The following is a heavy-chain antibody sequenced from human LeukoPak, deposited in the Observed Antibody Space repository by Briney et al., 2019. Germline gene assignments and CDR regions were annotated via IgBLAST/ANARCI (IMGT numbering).Heavy chain of an antibody. V-gene: IGHV3-21*01. D-gene: IGHD4-17*01. Sequence: PGGSLRLSCAASGFTFSSYSMNWVRQAPGKGLEWVSSISSSSSYIYYADSVKGRFTISRDNAKNSLYLQMNSLRAEDTAVYYCARSDPHDYGDPDYWGQGTLVTVSS. CDR3: ARSDPHDYGDPDY. CDR2: ISSSSSYI. CDR1: GFTFSSYS. J-gene: IGHJ4*02.